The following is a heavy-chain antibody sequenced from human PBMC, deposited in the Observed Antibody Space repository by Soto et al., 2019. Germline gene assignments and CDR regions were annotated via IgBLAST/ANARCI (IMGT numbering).Heavy chain of an antibody. CDR3: ARVGRLHYFDY. CDR1: GFTFSSYA. Sequence: QVQLVESGGGVGQPGRSLRLSCAASGFTFSSYAMHWVRQAPGKGLEWVAVISYDGSNKYYADSVKGRFTISRDNSKNTLYLQMNSLRAEDTAVYYCARVGRLHYFDYWGQGTLLTVSS. V-gene: IGHV3-30-3*01. CDR2: ISYDGSNK. J-gene: IGHJ4*02. D-gene: IGHD4-17*01.